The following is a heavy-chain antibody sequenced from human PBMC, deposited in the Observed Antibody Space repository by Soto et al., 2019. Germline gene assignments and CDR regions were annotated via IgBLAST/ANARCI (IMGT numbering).Heavy chain of an antibody. Sequence: PSETLSLTCAVYGGSFSGYSWIWIRQPPGKGLEWIGEINHSGSTNYNPSLKSRVTISVDTSKKQFSLKLSSVSAADTAVYYCARNGYCSSTSCSLFYMDVWGKGTTVTVSS. CDR2: INHSGST. D-gene: IGHD2-2*01. CDR3: ARNGYCSSTSCSLFYMDV. J-gene: IGHJ6*03. CDR1: GGSFSGYS. V-gene: IGHV4-34*01.